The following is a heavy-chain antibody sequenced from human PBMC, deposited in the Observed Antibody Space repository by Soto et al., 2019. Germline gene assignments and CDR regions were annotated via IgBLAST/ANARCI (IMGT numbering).Heavy chain of an antibody. Sequence: GGSLRLSCAASGFTFSSNAMSWVRQAPGKGLEWVSTITGSGVSTYYADSVKGRFTISRDNSKNTLYLQINSLRAEDTAVYHCAKDRPNYGLFEEWGRGTLVTVSS. D-gene: IGHD3-16*01. CDR1: GFTFSSNA. CDR3: AKDRPNYGLFEE. V-gene: IGHV3-23*01. J-gene: IGHJ4*02. CDR2: ITGSGVST.